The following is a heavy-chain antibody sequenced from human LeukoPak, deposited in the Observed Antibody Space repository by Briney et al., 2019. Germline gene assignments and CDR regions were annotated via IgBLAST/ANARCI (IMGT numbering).Heavy chain of an antibody. CDR3: ARERGSYSVTFDY. D-gene: IGHD1-26*01. J-gene: IGHJ4*02. V-gene: IGHV4-31*03. CDR1: GDSISSGGYY. CDR2: IYYSGTT. Sequence: PSETLSLTCTVSGDSISSGGYYWSWIRQHPGKGLEWIGYIYYSGTTTYNPSLKSRVTISVYTSKNQFSLNLSSVTAADTAVYYCARERGSYSVTFDYWGQGTLVTVSS.